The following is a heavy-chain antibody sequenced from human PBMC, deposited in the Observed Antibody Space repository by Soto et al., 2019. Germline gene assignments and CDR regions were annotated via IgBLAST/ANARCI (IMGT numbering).Heavy chain of an antibody. CDR2: ISGSGGST. J-gene: IGHJ4*02. Sequence: EVQLLESGGGLVQPGGSLRLSCAASGFTFSSYAMSWVRQAPGKGLEWVSAISGSGGSTYYADSVKGGFTISRDNSKNTLYLQMNSLRAEDTAVYYCAKDSTALRVRGAIDYWGQGTLVTVSS. CDR1: GFTFSSYA. D-gene: IGHD3-10*01. V-gene: IGHV3-23*01. CDR3: AKDSTALRVRGAIDY.